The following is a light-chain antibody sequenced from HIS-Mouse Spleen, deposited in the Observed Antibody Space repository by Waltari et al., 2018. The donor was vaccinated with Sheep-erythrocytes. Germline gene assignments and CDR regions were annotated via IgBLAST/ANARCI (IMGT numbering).Light chain of an antibody. CDR3: QAWDSSTAI. CDR2: QDS. CDR1: KLGDKY. J-gene: IGLJ2*01. Sequence: PSVSVSPGQTASITCSGDKLGDKYACWYQQKPGQSPVLVIYQDSKRPSGIPERFSGSNSGNTATLTISGTQAMDEADYYCQAWDSSTAIFGGGTKLTVL. V-gene: IGLV3-1*01.